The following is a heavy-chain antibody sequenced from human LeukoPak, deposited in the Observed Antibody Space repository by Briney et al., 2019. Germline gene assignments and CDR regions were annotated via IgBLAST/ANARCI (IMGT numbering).Heavy chain of an antibody. CDR1: GFTFSSYA. V-gene: IGHV3-7*01. Sequence: GGSLRLSCAASGFTFSSYAMHWVRQAPGKGPEWVANIKQDGSEKYYVDSVKGRFTISRENAKNSLYLQMNSLRAEDTAVYYCARDAAVQQLGYYYYYMDVWGKGTTVTVSS. CDR3: ARDAAVQQLGYYYYYMDV. D-gene: IGHD6-13*01. CDR2: IKQDGSEK. J-gene: IGHJ6*03.